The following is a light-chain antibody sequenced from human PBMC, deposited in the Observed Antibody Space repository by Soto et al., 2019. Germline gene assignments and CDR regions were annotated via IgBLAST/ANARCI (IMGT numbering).Light chain of an antibody. CDR2: GNS. V-gene: IGLV1-40*01. CDR3: QSYDSSLSGWV. J-gene: IGLJ3*02. CDR1: SSNIGAGYD. Sequence: QAVVTQPPSVSGAPGQRVTITCTGSSSNIGAGYDVHWYQQLPGTAPKLLIYGNSNRPSGVPDRFSGSKSGTSASLAINGLQAEDEAYYYCQSYDSSLSGWVFGGGTKLTVL.